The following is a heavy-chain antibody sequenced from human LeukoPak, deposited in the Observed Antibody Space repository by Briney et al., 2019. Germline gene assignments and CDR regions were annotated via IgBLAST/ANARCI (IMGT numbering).Heavy chain of an antibody. Sequence: GRSQRLSCAASGFTFSSYAMHWVRQAPGKGLEWVAVISYDGSNKYYADSVKGRFTISRHNSKNTLYLQMNSLRAEDTAVYYCASGRQWLAHYYYGMDVWGQGTTVTVSS. J-gene: IGHJ6*02. V-gene: IGHV3-30*14. CDR3: ASGRQWLAHYYYGMDV. CDR1: GFTFSSYA. D-gene: IGHD6-19*01. CDR2: ISYDGSNK.